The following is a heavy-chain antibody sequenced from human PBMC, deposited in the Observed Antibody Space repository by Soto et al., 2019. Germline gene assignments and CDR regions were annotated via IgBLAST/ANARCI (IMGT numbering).Heavy chain of an antibody. V-gene: IGHV1-69*02. J-gene: IGHJ6*03. CDR3: ARGYCSSTSCYYYYYMDV. CDR2: IIPILGIA. Sequence: SVKVSCKASGGTFSSYTISWVRQAPGQGLEWMGRIIPILGIANYAQKFQGRVTITADRSTSTAYMELSSLRSEDTAVYYCARGYCSSTSCYYYYYMDVWGKGTTVTVSS. CDR1: GGTFSSYT. D-gene: IGHD2-2*01.